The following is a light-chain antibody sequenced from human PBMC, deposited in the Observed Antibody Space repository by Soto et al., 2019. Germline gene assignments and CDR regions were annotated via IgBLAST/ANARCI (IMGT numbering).Light chain of an antibody. CDR3: HQYYSSIT. J-gene: IGKJ4*01. Sequence: EIVLTQSPGTLSLSPGERATLSCRASQDVDSNFLAWYQQRPGQAPSLLIYGSSRRATGIPDRFSGSGSGTDFTLTISRVGPEDSAVYFCHQYYSSITFGGGTKVEVK. CDR1: QDVDSNF. V-gene: IGKV3-20*01. CDR2: GSS.